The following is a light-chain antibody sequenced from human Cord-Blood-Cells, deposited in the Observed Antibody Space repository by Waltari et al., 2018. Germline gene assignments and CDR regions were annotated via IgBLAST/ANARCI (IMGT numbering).Light chain of an antibody. Sequence: QSALTQPAPVSGSPGQSITISCPGTSSDVGGYNYVSWYQQHPGKAPKLMIYDVSNRPSGVSNRFSGSKSDNMASLTISGLQAEDEADYYCSSYTSSSTLVFGGGTKLTVL. CDR3: SSYTSSSTLV. V-gene: IGLV2-14*01. CDR1: SSDVGGYNY. CDR2: DVS. J-gene: IGLJ2*01.